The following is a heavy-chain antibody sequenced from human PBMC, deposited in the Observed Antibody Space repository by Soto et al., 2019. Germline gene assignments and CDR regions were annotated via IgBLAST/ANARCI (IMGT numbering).Heavy chain of an antibody. CDR3: ARGAYDSSGYLAFDI. D-gene: IGHD3-22*01. V-gene: IGHV4-31*03. Sequence: SETLSLTCTVSGGSISSGGYYWSWIRQHPGKGLEWIGYIYYSGSTYYSPSLKSRVTISVDRSKNQISLKLSSVTAADTAVYYCARGAYDSSGYLAFDIWGQGTMVTVSS. CDR2: IYYSGST. CDR1: GGSISSGGYY. J-gene: IGHJ3*02.